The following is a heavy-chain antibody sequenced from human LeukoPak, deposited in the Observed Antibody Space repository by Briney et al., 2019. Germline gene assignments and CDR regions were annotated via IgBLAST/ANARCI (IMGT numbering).Heavy chain of an antibody. Sequence: GGSLRLSCAASGFTFSSYWMSWVRQAPGKGLEWVANIKQDGSEKYYVDSVKGRFTISRDNAKNSLYLQMNSLRAEDTAVYYCARAQGFNAQGTVLLRYFDWLDYKQSPQNWFGPWGQGTLVTVSS. CDR1: GFTFSSYW. V-gene: IGHV3-7*01. J-gene: IGHJ5*02. CDR2: IKQDGSEK. CDR3: ARAQGFNAQGTVLLRYFDWLDYKQSPQNWFGP. D-gene: IGHD3-9*01.